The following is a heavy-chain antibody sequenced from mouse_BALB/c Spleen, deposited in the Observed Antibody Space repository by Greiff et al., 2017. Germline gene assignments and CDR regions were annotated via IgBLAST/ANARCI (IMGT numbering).Heavy chain of an antibody. J-gene: IGHJ2*01. Sequence: DVMLVESGGGLVKPGGSLKLSCAASGFTFSSYAMSWVRQTPEKRLEWVATISSGGSYTYYPDSVKGRFTISRDNAKNTLYLQMSSLRSEDTAMYYCARQGTGYFDYWGQGTTLTVSS. CDR3: ARQGTGYFDY. V-gene: IGHV5-9-3*01. D-gene: IGHD4-1*01. CDR1: GFTFSSYA. CDR2: ISSGGSYT.